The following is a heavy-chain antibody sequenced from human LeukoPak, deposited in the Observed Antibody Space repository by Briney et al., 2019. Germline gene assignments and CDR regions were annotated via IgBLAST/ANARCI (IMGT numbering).Heavy chain of an antibody. Sequence: ASVKVSCKASRYTFTGYYMHWVRQAPGQGLEWMGWINPNSGGTNYAQKFQSRVTMTRDTSISTAYMELSRLRSDDTAVYYCARVGYCSSTSCPDFDYWGQGTLVTVS. J-gene: IGHJ4*02. CDR1: RYTFTGYY. CDR3: ARVGYCSSTSCPDFDY. V-gene: IGHV1-2*02. CDR2: INPNSGGT. D-gene: IGHD2-2*03.